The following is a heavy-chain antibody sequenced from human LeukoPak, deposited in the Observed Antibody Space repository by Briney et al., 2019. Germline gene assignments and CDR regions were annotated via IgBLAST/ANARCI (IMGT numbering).Heavy chain of an antibody. CDR3: ARTTRSWYEDNDAFDI. J-gene: IGHJ3*02. CDR2: INAGNGNR. D-gene: IGHD6-13*01. V-gene: IGHV1-3*01. CDR1: AYSFTIYT. Sequence: EASVKVSCKASAYSFTIYTIHWVRQAPGQRLEWMGWINAGNGNRRYSQNFQGRITITRDTSATTAYMELSSLRPEDTAVYYCARTTRSWYEDNDAFDIWGQGTTVTVSS.